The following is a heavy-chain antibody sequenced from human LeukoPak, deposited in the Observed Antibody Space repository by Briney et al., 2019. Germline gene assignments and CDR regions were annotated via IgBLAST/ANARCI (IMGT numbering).Heavy chain of an antibody. CDR3: VKAASGGWYDTNFDY. Sequence: PGGSLRLSCAASGFTFRSYVMNWVRQAPGKGLEWVSVITGNSVNTFYADSVKGRFTISRDNSKNTLYMYMNSLRAKDAAVYYCVKAASGGWYDTNFDYWGQGTLVTVSS. V-gene: IGHV3-23*01. J-gene: IGHJ4*02. CDR2: ITGNSVNT. D-gene: IGHD6-19*01. CDR1: GFTFRSYV.